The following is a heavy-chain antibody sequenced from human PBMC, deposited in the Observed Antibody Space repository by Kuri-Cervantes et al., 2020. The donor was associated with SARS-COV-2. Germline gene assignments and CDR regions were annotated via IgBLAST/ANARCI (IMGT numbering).Heavy chain of an antibody. Sequence: GGSLRLSCAASGFTFSSYSMNWVRQAPGKGPEWVSSISSSSSYIYYADSVKGRFTISRDNAKNSLYLQMNSLRAEDTAVYYCARVAVVISYYYYMDVWGKGTTVTVSS. J-gene: IGHJ6*03. D-gene: IGHD4-23*01. CDR1: GFTFSSYS. CDR3: ARVAVVISYYYYMDV. CDR2: ISSSSSYI. V-gene: IGHV3-21*01.